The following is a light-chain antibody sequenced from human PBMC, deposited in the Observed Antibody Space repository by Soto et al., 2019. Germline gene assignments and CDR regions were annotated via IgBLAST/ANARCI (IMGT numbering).Light chain of an antibody. Sequence: QYVLTQPPSASGTPGQRVTISCSGSSSNIGSNTVNWYQQLPGTAPKLLIYSNNQRPSGVPDRFSGSKSGTSASLAISGLQSEYEADYYCAAWDDSLNGSYVFGTGTKLTVL. CDR1: SSNIGSNT. J-gene: IGLJ1*01. CDR3: AAWDDSLNGSYV. CDR2: SNN. V-gene: IGLV1-44*01.